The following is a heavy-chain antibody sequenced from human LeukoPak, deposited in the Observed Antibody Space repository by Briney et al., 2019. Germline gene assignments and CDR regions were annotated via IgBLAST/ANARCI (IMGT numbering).Heavy chain of an antibody. CDR3: AKAQPEDFCSGYYTREYFDY. CDR2: ISYDGSNK. CDR1: GFTFSSYG. Sequence: GGSLRLSCAASGFTFSSYGMHWVRQAPGKGLEWVAVISYDGSNKYYADSVKGRFTISRDNSKNTLYLQMNSLRAEDTAVYYCAKAQPEDFCSGYYTREYFDYWGQGTLVTVSS. D-gene: IGHD3-3*01. J-gene: IGHJ4*02. V-gene: IGHV3-30*18.